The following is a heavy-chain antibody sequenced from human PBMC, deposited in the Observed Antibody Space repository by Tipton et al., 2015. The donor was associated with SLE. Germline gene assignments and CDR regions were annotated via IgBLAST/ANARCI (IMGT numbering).Heavy chain of an antibody. J-gene: IGHJ5*02. Sequence: QSLKNRVTISVDTSKNQFSLKLSSVTAADTGVYYCARREAAVANGYWFDPWGQGTLVTVSS. D-gene: IGHD6-13*01. CDR3: ARREAAVANGYWFDP. V-gene: IGHV4-39*01.